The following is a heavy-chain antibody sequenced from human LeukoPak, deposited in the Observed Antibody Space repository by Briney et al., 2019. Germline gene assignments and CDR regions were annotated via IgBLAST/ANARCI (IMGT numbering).Heavy chain of an antibody. CDR3: ARHYMVRGPLSYWYFDL. V-gene: IGHV4-38-2*01. D-gene: IGHD3-10*01. J-gene: IGHJ2*01. CDR1: GYSISSGYY. Sequence: SETLSLTCAVSGYSISSGYYWGRIRQPPGKGLEWIGSIYHGGSTYYNPSLKSRVTISVDTSKNQFSLKLSSVTAADTAVYYCARHYMVRGPLSYWYFDLWGRGTLVTGSS. CDR2: IYHGGST.